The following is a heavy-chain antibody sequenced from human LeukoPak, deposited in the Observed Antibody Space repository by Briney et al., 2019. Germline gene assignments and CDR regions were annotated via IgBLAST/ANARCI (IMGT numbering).Heavy chain of an antibody. V-gene: IGHV4-59*11. D-gene: IGHD4-17*01. J-gene: IGHJ3*02. CDR2: ISYIGST. Sequence: PSETLSLTCAVSDDSFSSHYWTWIRQPPGKGLEWIGYISYIGSTNYNPSLKSRVTISIDTSKNQFSLKLSSVTAADAAVYYCARDLVTVTKGFDIWGQGTMVSVSS. CDR1: DDSFSSHY. CDR3: ARDLVTVTKGFDI.